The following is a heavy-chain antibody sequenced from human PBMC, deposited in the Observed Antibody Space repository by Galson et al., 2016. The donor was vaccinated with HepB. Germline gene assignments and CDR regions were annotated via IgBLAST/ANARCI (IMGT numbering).Heavy chain of an antibody. D-gene: IGHD1-1*01. J-gene: IGHJ4*02. CDR3: ARGGPHNDYFDY. Sequence: SLRLSCAASGFTVSSNYMSWVRQAPGKGLEWVSVIFSGGSSYYPDSVKGRFSMSRDNSKNTLYLQMNSLRAEDTAVYYCARGGPHNDYFDYWGQGTLVTVSS. CDR2: IFSGGSS. CDR1: GFTVSSNY. V-gene: IGHV3-53*01.